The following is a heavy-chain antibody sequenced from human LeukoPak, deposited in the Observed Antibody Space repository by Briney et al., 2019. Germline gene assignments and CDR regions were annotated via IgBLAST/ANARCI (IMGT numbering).Heavy chain of an antibody. V-gene: IGHV4-38-2*02. D-gene: IGHD6-13*01. Sequence: SETLSLTCTVSGYSISSGYYWGWIRQPPGQGLEWIGSIYHSGSTYYNPSLKSRVTISVDTSKNQFSLKLSSVTAADTAVYYCARGIAAADTCDYWGQGTLVTVSS. CDR1: GYSISSGYY. CDR3: ARGIAAADTCDY. CDR2: IYHSGST. J-gene: IGHJ4*02.